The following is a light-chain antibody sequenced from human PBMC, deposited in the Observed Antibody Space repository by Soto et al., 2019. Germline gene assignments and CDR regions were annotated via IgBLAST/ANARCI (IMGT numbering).Light chain of an antibody. Sequence: EIVLTQSPGTLSLSPGERATLSCRASQSVRSSYLAWFQQKPGQAPRLLIYGASSRATGIPDRFSGSGSGTDFTLNISRLEPDDFAVYYCQQYGSSPPYTFGQGTKVDIK. CDR1: QSVRSSY. J-gene: IGKJ1*01. CDR3: QQYGSSPPYT. V-gene: IGKV3-20*01. CDR2: GAS.